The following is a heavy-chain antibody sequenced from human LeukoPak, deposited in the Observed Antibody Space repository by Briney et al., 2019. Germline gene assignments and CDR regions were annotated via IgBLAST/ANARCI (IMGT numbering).Heavy chain of an antibody. CDR1: GDSIRRGYY. Sequence: PSETLSLTCTVSGDSIRRGYYWGWIRQTPGKGLQWIGSIYHSGGTYYEPSLKSRVTISVDTSRNQLSLKMSSVTAADTAVFYCARAVELYYDNSGYYSDPYFDYWGQGTLVTVSS. J-gene: IGHJ4*02. V-gene: IGHV4-38-2*02. CDR2: IYHSGGT. CDR3: ARAVELYYDNSGYYSDPYFDY. D-gene: IGHD3-22*01.